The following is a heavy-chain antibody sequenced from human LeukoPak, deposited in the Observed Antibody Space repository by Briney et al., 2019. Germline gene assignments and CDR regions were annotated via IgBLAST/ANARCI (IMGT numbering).Heavy chain of an antibody. D-gene: IGHD3-9*01. V-gene: IGHV3-30-3*01. CDR3: ADANDIVPGSPHNHFDN. Sequence: GGSLRLSCAASEPIFSTYTMHWVRQAPGKGLEWVATISYDGDNTFHVDSVQGRFSISRDNSKNTLYLQMNSLRPEDTAVYCCADANDIVPGSPHNHFDNWGQGTLVTVSS. CDR2: ISYDGDNT. J-gene: IGHJ4*02. CDR1: EPIFSTYT.